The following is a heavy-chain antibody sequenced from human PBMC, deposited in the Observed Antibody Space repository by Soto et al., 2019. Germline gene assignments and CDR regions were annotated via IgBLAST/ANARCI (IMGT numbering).Heavy chain of an antibody. CDR2: IIPIFGTA. J-gene: IGHJ4*02. D-gene: IGHD2-15*01. V-gene: IGHV1-69*05. CDR3: ARDLGYALPDY. CDR1: GGTFSSYA. Sequence: SVKVSCKASGGTFSSYAISWVRQAPGQGLEWMGGIIPIFGTANYAQKFQGRVTITRDTSASTAYMELSSLRSEDTAVYYCARDLGYALPDYWGQGTLVTVSS.